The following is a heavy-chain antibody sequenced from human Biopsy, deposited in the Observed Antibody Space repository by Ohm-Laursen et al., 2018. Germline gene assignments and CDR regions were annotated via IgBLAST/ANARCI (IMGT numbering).Heavy chain of an antibody. CDR3: ASAGYNPDWNFDL. Sequence: SETLSLTCTVSGGPIDSYYWSWIRQPPGKALEWIGYIYFTGNTSYNASLKSRVTMSVNTSKKQFSLRLSSVTAADTAVYYCASAGYNPDWNFDLWGRGTLVTVSS. CDR1: GGPIDSYY. J-gene: IGHJ2*01. V-gene: IGHV4-59*12. CDR2: IYFTGNT. D-gene: IGHD5-24*01.